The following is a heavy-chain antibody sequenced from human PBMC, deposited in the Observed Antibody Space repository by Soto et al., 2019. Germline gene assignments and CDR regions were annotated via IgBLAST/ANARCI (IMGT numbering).Heavy chain of an antibody. D-gene: IGHD3-16*01. CDR2: VHSGGTIT. J-gene: IGHJ4*02. CDR3: SRGGGGFDY. V-gene: IGHV3-74*01. CDR1: GFTFSSHW. Sequence: GGSLRLSCVASGFTFSSHWMHWVRQAPGRGLEWVSVVHSGGTITTYADSVKGRFTISRVDAKNSLYLQMNSLRAEDTAVYYCSRGGGGFDYWGQGTLVTVSS.